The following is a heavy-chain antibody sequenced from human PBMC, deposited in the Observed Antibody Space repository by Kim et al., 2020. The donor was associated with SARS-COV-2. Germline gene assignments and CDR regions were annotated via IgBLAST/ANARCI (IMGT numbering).Heavy chain of an antibody. CDR3: ARGGMSMVRGVMLNYYGMDV. Sequence: RFTISRDNSKNTLYLQMNGLGAEDTAVYYCARGGMSMVRGVMLNYYGMDVWGQGTTVTVSS. J-gene: IGHJ6*02. D-gene: IGHD3-10*01. V-gene: IGHV3-30*07.